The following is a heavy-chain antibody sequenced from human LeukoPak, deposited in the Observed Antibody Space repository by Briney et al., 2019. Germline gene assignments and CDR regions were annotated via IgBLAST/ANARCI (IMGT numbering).Heavy chain of an antibody. V-gene: IGHV3-48*04. D-gene: IGHD4-23*01. Sequence: PGGSLRLSCAASGFTFSSHWMHWVRQVPGKGLEWVSYISSSSSTIYYADSVKGRFTISRDNAKNSLYLQMNSLRAEDTAVYYCARDLAVVTNYWGQGTLVTVSS. CDR3: ARDLAVVTNY. J-gene: IGHJ4*02. CDR2: ISSSSSTI. CDR1: GFTFSSHW.